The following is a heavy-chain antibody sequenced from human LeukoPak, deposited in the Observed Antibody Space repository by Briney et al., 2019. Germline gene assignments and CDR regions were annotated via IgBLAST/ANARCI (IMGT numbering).Heavy chain of an antibody. Sequence: GGSLRLSCAGSGFTFSSYDMHWVRQVTGKGLEWVSAIGTAGDTYYPGSVKGRFTISRENAKNSLYLQMNSLRAGDTAVYYCARGSMVRGVYEYYFDYWGQGTLVTVSS. CDR3: ARGSMVRGVYEYYFDY. CDR2: IGTAGDT. CDR1: GFTFSSYD. D-gene: IGHD3-10*01. J-gene: IGHJ4*02. V-gene: IGHV3-13*01.